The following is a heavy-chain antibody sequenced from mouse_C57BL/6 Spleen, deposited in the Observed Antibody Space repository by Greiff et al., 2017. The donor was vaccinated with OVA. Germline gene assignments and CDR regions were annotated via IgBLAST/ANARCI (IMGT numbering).Heavy chain of an antibody. CDR3: ARDLTAQATPYAMDY. CDR2: ISDGGSYT. D-gene: IGHD3-2*02. Sequence: VKLMESGGGLVKPGGSLKLSCAASGFTFSSYAMSWVRQTPEKRLEWVATISDGGSYTYYPDNVKGRFTISRDNAKNNLYLQMSHLKSEDTAMYYCARDLTAQATPYAMDYWGQGTSVTVSS. J-gene: IGHJ4*01. CDR1: GFTFSSYA. V-gene: IGHV5-4*01.